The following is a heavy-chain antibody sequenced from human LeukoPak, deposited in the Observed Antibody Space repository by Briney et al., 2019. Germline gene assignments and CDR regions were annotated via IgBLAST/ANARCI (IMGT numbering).Heavy chain of an antibody. V-gene: IGHV3-23*01. CDR3: AKPARPYSSGWYSFDY. CDR2: IGGASR. J-gene: IGHJ4*02. Sequence: GGSLRLSCAVSELTFNTYGMSWVRQAPGGGLEWVSAIGGASRYYAESVKGRFTISRDNSKNTLYLQMNSLRAEDTAVYYCAKPARPYSSGWYSFDYWGQGTLVTVSS. D-gene: IGHD6-19*01. CDR1: ELTFNTYG.